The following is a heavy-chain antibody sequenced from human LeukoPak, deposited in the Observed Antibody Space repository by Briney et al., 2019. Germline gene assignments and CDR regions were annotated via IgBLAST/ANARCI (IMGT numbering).Heavy chain of an antibody. CDR2: ISGSPGST. D-gene: IGHD4-17*01. CDR1: GFTFSSYA. V-gene: IGHV3-23*01. CDR3: AKWMTTVTYNWFDP. Sequence: GGSLRLSCAASGFTFSSYAMSWVRQAPGKGLEWVSAISGSPGSTYYADSVEGRFTISRDNSKNTLYLQMNSLRAEDTAVYYCAKWMTTVTYNWFDPWGQGTLVTVSS. J-gene: IGHJ5*02.